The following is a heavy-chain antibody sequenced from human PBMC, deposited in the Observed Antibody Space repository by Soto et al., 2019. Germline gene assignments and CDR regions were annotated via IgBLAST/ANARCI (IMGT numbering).Heavy chain of an antibody. CDR1: GGSFSSYA. CDR2: IIPVFGTV. D-gene: IGHD3-16*01. V-gene: IGHV1-69*01. CDR3: ARVLRGALRQLCPLGD. J-gene: IGHJ4*02. Sequence: QVLLVQSGAEVKKPGSSVRVSCKPSGGSFSSYAVNWVRQAPGQGLEWVGGIIPVFGTVNYAQTFQGRVTITADESTNTPYMELRGLSSEDTAVYYCARVLRGALRQLCPLGDGGQGTLVTFSP.